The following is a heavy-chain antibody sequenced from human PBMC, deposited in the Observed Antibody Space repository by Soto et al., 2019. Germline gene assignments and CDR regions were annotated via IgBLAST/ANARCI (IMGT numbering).Heavy chain of an antibody. CDR2: ISYDGSNK. V-gene: IGHV3-30-3*01. CDR1: GFTFSSYA. J-gene: IGHJ6*02. Sequence: GGSLRLSCAASGFTFSSYAMHWVRQAPGKGLEWVAVISYDGSNKYYADSVKGRFTISRDNSKNTLYLQMNSLRAEDTAVYYCARGNWFGELSGSGGMDVWGQGTKVTVSS. CDR3: ARGNWFGELSGSGGMDV. D-gene: IGHD3-10*01.